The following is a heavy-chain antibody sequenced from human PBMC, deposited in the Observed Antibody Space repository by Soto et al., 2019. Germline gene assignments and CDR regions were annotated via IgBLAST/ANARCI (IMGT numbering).Heavy chain of an antibody. J-gene: IGHJ4*02. D-gene: IGHD6-13*01. V-gene: IGHV3-33*01. CDR1: GSTFSSYG. Sequence: AGSLWLSSAASGSTFSSYGIHGFRHAPGKGLGWVAAILYDGSNKNYADSVKGRFTISRDNSKNTLYLQMNSVRAEDTAAYYCARQQLGAPMDYFDFWGQGTLVTVSS. CDR2: ILYDGSNK. CDR3: ARQQLGAPMDYFDF.